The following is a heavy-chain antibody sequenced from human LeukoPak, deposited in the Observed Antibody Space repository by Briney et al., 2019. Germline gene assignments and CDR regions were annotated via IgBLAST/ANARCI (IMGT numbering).Heavy chain of an antibody. V-gene: IGHV1-2*06. D-gene: IGHD5-18*01. CDR1: GYTFTGYY. J-gene: IGHJ4*02. Sequence: ASVKVSCKASGYTFTGYYMHWVRQAPGQGLEWMGRINPNSGGTNYAQKFQGRVTMTRATSISTAYMELSRLRSDDTAVYYCARDIFLSEDTAPGYWGQGTLVTVPS. CDR3: ARDIFLSEDTAPGY. CDR2: INPNSGGT.